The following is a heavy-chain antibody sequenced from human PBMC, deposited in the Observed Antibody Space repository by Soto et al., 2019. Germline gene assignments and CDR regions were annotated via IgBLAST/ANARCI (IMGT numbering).Heavy chain of an antibody. CDR2: ITASGDKT. D-gene: IGHD2-21*02. Sequence: EVQLLESGGGLVQPGESLRLSCAASGLTLSSYAMTWVRQAPGKGLVYVSSITASGDKTYYADTAKGRFTISRDNSKNTVYLQMNSLRADDTGVYFWARAVRGADCYWGQGTLVTVSS. CDR3: ARAVRGADCY. CDR1: GLTLSSYA. V-gene: IGHV3-23*01. J-gene: IGHJ4*02.